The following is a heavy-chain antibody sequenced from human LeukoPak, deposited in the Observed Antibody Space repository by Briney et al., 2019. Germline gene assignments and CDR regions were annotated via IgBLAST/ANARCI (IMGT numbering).Heavy chain of an antibody. J-gene: IGHJ5*02. CDR3: ARAGTRGIVVVPAAIRFDP. CDR2: INPNSGGT. D-gene: IGHD2-2*02. V-gene: IGHV1-2*02. CDR1: GYTFTGYY. Sequence: GASVKVSCKASGYTFTGYYMHWVRQAPGQGLEWMGWINPNSGGTNYAQKFQGRVTMTRDTSISTAYMELSRLRSDDTAVYYCARAGTRGIVVVPAAIRFDPWGQGTLVTVSS.